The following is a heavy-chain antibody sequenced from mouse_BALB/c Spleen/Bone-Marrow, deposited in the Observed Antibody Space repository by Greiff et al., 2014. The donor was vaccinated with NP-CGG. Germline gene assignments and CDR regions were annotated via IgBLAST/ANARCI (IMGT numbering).Heavy chain of an antibody. D-gene: IGHD2-14*01. CDR1: GYSITSDYA. V-gene: IGHV3-2*02. J-gene: IGHJ3*01. CDR2: ISYSGST. Sequence: EVQLVESGPGLVKPSQSLSLTCTVTGYSITSDYAWNWIRQFPGNKLEWMGYISYSGSTSYNPSLKSRISITRDTSKNQFFLQLNSVTTEDTATYYCARDGYRYDGFAYWGQGTLVTVSA. CDR3: ARDGYRYDGFAY.